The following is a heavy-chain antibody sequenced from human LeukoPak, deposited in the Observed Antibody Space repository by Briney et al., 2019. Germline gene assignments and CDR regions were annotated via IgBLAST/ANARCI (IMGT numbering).Heavy chain of an antibody. J-gene: IGHJ5*02. D-gene: IGHD3-22*01. Sequence: PSETLSLTCTVSGGSISSGSYYWSWIRQPAGKGLEWIGRIYTSGSTNYNPSLKSRVTISVDTSKNQFSLKLSSATAADTAVYYCARVWGTAGYDSSGYYSFHWFDPWGQGTLVTVSS. CDR2: IYTSGST. CDR1: GGSISSGSYY. CDR3: ARVWGTAGYDSSGYYSFHWFDP. V-gene: IGHV4-61*02.